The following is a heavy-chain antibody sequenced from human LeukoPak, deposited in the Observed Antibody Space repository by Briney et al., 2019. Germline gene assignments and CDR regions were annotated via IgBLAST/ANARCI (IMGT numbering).Heavy chain of an antibody. D-gene: IGHD2-2*01. V-gene: IGHV3-49*04. J-gene: IGHJ4*02. CDR3: SRDHENIVVVPAAIDY. Sequence: GGSLRLSCTASGFTFGDYAMSWVRKAPGKGQEWVGFIRSKAYGGTTEYAASVKGRFSISRDDSKSIAYLQMNSLKTEDTAVYYCSRDHENIVVVPAAIDYWGQGTLVTVSS. CDR1: GFTFGDYA. CDR2: IRSKAYGGTT.